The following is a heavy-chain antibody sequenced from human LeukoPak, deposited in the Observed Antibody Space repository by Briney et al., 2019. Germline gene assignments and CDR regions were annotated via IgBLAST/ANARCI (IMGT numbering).Heavy chain of an antibody. CDR3: ARLGYDFWSGYYTHYYYYYGMDV. J-gene: IGHJ6*02. Sequence: GESLKISCKGSGYSFTSYWIGWVRQLPGKGLEWMVIFYPGRPDTRYRQSVQAEVTLSAVKSISTAYLQWSSLKASDTAMYYCARLGYDFWSGYYTHYYYYYGMDVWGQGTTVTVSS. CDR2: FYPGRPDT. D-gene: IGHD3-3*01. V-gene: IGHV5-51*01. CDR1: GYSFTSYW.